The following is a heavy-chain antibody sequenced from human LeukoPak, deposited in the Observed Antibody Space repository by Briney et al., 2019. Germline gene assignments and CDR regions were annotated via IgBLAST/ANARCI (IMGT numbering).Heavy chain of an antibody. J-gene: IGHJ3*02. CDR2: IYTSGST. V-gene: IGHV4-4*07. CDR3: ARDSCTGSHFEDTFDI. Sequence: SETLSLTCTVSGGSISSYYWDWIRQPAGKGLEWIGRIYTSGSTNYNPSLKSRVTMSVDTSKNQFSLKLSSVTAADTAVYYCARDSCTGSHFEDTFDIWGQGTMVTVSS. D-gene: IGHD2-8*02. CDR1: GGSISSYY.